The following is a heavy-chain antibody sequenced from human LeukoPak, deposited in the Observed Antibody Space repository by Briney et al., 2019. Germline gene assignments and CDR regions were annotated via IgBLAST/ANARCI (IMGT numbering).Heavy chain of an antibody. V-gene: IGHV4-61*02. CDR2: IYTSGST. CDR1: GGSISSGSYY. CDR3: ARVTSYYDSSGYQFYFDY. Sequence: SETLSLTCTVSGGSISSGSYYWSWIRQPAGKGLEWIGRIYTSGSTNYNPSLKSRVTISVDTSKNQFSLKLSSVTAADTAVYYCARVTSYYDSSGYQFYFDYWGQGTLVTVSS. D-gene: IGHD3-22*01. J-gene: IGHJ4*02.